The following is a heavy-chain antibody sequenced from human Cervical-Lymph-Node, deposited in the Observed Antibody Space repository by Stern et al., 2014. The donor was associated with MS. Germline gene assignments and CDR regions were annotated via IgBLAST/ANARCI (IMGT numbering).Heavy chain of an antibody. CDR3: ARDYEDTSMLFDH. J-gene: IGHJ4*02. CDR2: ISYDGNHK. D-gene: IGHD2-8*01. Sequence: VQLVESGGAVVQPGRSLRLSCAASGFTFGSYGMHWVRQAPGKGLEWVTVISYDGNHKYYAASVKGRFTISRDNSKNTLHLQINSVTPDDTAIYYCARDYEDTSMLFDHWGQGTLVTVSS. CDR1: GFTFGSYG. V-gene: IGHV3-30*03.